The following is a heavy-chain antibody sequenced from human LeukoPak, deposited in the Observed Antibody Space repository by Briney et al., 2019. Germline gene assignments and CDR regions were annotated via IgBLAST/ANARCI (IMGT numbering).Heavy chain of an antibody. J-gene: IGHJ4*02. D-gene: IGHD5-12*01. CDR3: ARSPYENYFDY. CDR2: IYYSGST. V-gene: IGHV4-61*01. Sequence: SETLSLTCTVSGGSVSSGSYYWSWIRQPPGKGLEWIGYIYYSGSTNYNPSLRSRVTISVDTSKNQFSLKLSSVTAADTAVYYCARSPYENYFDYWGQGTLVTVSS. CDR1: GGSVSSGSYY.